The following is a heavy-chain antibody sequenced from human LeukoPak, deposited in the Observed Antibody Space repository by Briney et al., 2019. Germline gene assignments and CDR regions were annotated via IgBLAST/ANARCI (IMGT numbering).Heavy chain of an antibody. J-gene: IGHJ4*02. CDR2: IIPIFGTA. CDR1: GGTFSSYA. V-gene: IGHV1-69*05. Sequence: SVKVPCKASGGTFSSYAISWVRQAPGQGLEWIGRIIPIFGTANYAQKFQGRVTVTTDESTSTAYMELSSLRSEDTAVYYCASLFTMVRGVFDYWGQGTLVTVSS. CDR3: ASLFTMVRGVFDY. D-gene: IGHD3-10*01.